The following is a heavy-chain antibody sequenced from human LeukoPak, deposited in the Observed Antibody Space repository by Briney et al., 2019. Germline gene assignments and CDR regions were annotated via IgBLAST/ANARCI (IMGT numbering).Heavy chain of an antibody. CDR3: AKATDYGGNFAYFDL. V-gene: IGHV3-23*01. D-gene: IGHD4-23*01. CDR1: GFTFSTYS. Sequence: GGSLRLSCAASGFTFSTYSLNWVRQAPGKGLEWVATIGDGSGNRFYADSVKGRFTISRDDSKSTFYVDMNSLRAEDTAVYYCAKATDYGGNFAYFDLWGRGSLVTVSS. CDR2: IGDGSGNR. J-gene: IGHJ2*01.